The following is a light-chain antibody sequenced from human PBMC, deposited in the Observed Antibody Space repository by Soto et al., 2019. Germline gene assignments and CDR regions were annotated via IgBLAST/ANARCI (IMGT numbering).Light chain of an antibody. CDR3: QQYNNWWT. J-gene: IGKJ1*01. Sequence: VXPGERATLSCRASQSVTSNLAWYQQKPGQAPRLLIYGASTRATGIPARFSGSGSGTESTITISGLQAGDFAVYYCQQYNNWWTFGQGTKVEIK. V-gene: IGKV3D-15*01. CDR1: QSVTSN. CDR2: GAS.